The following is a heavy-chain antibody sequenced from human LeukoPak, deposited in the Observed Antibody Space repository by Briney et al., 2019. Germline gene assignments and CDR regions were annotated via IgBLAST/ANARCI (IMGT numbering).Heavy chain of an antibody. J-gene: IGHJ3*02. CDR1: GGSFSGYY. CDR2: INHSGST. D-gene: IGHD5-12*01. CDR3: ARVAGYGAFDI. Sequence: KPSETLSLTCAVYGGSFSGYYWSWIRQPPGKGLEWIGEINHSGSTNYNPSLKSRVTISVDTSKNQFSLKLSSVTAADTAVYYCARVAGYGAFDIWGQGTMVTVSS. V-gene: IGHV4-34*01.